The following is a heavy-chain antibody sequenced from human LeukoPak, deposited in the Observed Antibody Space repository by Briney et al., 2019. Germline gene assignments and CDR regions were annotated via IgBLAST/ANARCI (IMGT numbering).Heavy chain of an antibody. J-gene: IGHJ5*02. D-gene: IGHD2-21*01. CDR1: GFTFSSYE. Sequence: GGSLRLSCAASGFTFSSYEMNWVRQAPGKGLEWLSYIIGSGSTTQYADSVRDRFTISGDNDKNAVYLQMNSLRADDTAIYYCVRDRGGAYSGDNLFDPWGQGTLVTVSS. CDR3: VRDRGGAYSGDNLFDP. CDR2: IIGSGSTT. V-gene: IGHV3-48*03.